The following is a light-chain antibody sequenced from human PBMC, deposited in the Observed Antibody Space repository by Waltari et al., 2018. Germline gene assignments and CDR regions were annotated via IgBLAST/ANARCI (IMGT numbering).Light chain of an antibody. CDR1: LSLLHSNKFNY. J-gene: IGKJ2*01. CDR3: MQALQTPRT. V-gene: IGKV2-28*01. Sequence: DIALTQSPLSLSVTPGEPASISCRSSLSLLHSNKFNYLDWYLQKPGQSPQLLIYLGSNRASGVPDRFSGSVSGTDFTLNISRVEAEDVGVYYCMQALQTPRTFGQGTRLEIK. CDR2: LGS.